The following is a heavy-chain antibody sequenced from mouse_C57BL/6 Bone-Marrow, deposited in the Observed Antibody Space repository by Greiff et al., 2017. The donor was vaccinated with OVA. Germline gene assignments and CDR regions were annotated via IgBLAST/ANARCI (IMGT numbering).Heavy chain of an antibody. CDR1: GYSFTSYY. J-gene: IGHJ2*01. CDR2: IYPGSGNT. V-gene: IGHV1-66*01. CDR3: GGSYYFDY. Sequence: VQGVESGPELVKPGASVKISCKASGYSFTSYYIHWVKQRPGQGLEWIGWIYPGSGNTKYNEKFKGKATLTADTSSSTAYMQLSSLTSEDSAVYYCGGSYYFDYWGQGTTLTVSS.